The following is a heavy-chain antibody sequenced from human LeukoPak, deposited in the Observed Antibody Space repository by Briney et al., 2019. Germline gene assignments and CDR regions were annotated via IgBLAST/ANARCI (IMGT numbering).Heavy chain of an antibody. CDR1: GFAFSNYG. Sequence: PGGSLRLSCAASGFAFSNYGMNWVRQAPGKGLEWVSGITGSGSTTYYADSVKGRFTISRDNSKNTLYLQMNSPRAEDTAAYYCAKDGNWARFANWGQGTLVTVSS. D-gene: IGHD7-27*01. V-gene: IGHV3-23*01. CDR2: ITGSGSTT. CDR3: AKDGNWARFAN. J-gene: IGHJ4*02.